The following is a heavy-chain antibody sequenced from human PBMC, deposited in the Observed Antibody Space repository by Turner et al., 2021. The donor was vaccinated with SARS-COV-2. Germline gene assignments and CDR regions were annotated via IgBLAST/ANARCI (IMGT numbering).Heavy chain of an antibody. CDR1: CFSFSSYS. D-gene: IGHD5-18*01. V-gene: IGHV3-48*02. Sequence: EVQLVESGGGLVQRGGSLRLSCAALCFSFSSYSMNWVRQAPGKGLEWVSYISSSSSTIYYADSVKGRFTISRDNAKNSLYLQMNSLRDEDTAVYYCARDRRYSYGYGGSNYYYGMDVWGQGTTVTVSS. J-gene: IGHJ6*02. CDR2: ISSSSSTI. CDR3: ARDRRYSYGYGGSNYYYGMDV.